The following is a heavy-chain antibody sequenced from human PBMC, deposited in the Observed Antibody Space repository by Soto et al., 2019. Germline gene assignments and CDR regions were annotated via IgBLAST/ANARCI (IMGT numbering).Heavy chain of an antibody. V-gene: IGHV3-21*04. D-gene: IGHD2-2*01. J-gene: IGHJ4*02. Sequence: GSLRLSCVVSGFTFNNYGINWVRQAPGKGLEWVSTVSKSDYTYYSDSVKGRFTISRDNAKNTVSLQMNTLRAEDTAVYYCAREDSIIIPAVSDFWGQGTLVTVSS. CDR2: VSKSDYT. CDR3: AREDSIIIPAVSDF. CDR1: GFTFNNYG.